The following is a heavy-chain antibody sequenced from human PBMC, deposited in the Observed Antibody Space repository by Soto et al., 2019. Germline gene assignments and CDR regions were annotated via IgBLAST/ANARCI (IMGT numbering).Heavy chain of an antibody. Sequence: PGGSLRLSCTASGFTFGDYAMSWFRQAPGKGLEWVGFIRSKAYGGTTEYAASVKGRFTISRDDSKSIAYLQMNSLKTEDTAVYYCTRDSGIAASGDLCDYWGQRTLVTVSS. D-gene: IGHD6-13*01. CDR2: IRSKAYGGTT. V-gene: IGHV3-49*03. CDR1: GFTFGDYA. J-gene: IGHJ4*02. CDR3: TRDSGIAASGDLCDY.